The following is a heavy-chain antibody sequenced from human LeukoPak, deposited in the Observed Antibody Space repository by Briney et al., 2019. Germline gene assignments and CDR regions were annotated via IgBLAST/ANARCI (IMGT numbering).Heavy chain of an antibody. CDR1: GFTFSVHV. J-gene: IGHJ4*02. CDR3: VKEACRVSHNDY. V-gene: IGHV3-64D*06. CDR2: ISSNGHDT. Sequence: GGSLRLSCSASGFTFSVHVIHWVSQAPGRGLEFVSAISSNGHDTYYADSVKARFTISRDNSQNTVYLQMSSLRTDDTAVYYCVKEACRVSHNDYWGQGTLVTVSS. D-gene: IGHD1-1*01.